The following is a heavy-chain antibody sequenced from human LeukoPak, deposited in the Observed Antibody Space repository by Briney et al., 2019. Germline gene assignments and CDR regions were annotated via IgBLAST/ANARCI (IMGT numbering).Heavy chain of an antibody. CDR3: ARGGSGSYYDY. J-gene: IGHJ4*02. V-gene: IGHV1-18*01. D-gene: IGHD3-10*01. CDR1: GYTFTSHG. Sequence: ASVKVSCKASGYTFTSHGITWVRQAPGQGFEWMGWISAYNGDTKYPETSQVRVTLTTDTSANTVYMELRNLKSDDTAVYYCARGGSGSYYDYWGQGPLITVSS. CDR2: ISAYNGDT.